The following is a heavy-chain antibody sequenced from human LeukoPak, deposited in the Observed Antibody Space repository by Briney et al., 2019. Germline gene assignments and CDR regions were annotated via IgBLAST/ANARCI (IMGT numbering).Heavy chain of an antibody. V-gene: IGHV5-51*01. CDR1: GYSFTSYW. Sequence: TGESLKISCKGSGYSFTSYWIGWVRQMPGKGLEWMGIIYPGDSDTRYSPSFQGQVTISADKSISTAYLQWSSLKASDTAMYYCARLGKERGVIIPLQYWGQGTLVTVSS. J-gene: IGHJ4*02. CDR3: ARLGKERGVIIPLQY. D-gene: IGHD3-10*01. CDR2: IYPGDSDT.